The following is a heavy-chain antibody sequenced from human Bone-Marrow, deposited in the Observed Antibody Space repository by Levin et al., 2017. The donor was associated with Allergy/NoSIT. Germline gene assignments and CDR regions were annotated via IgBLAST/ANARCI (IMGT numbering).Heavy chain of an antibody. V-gene: IGHV3-23*03. CDR2: IYDGSSSE. J-gene: IGHJ4*02. Sequence: GGSLRLSCAASGFTFTTYAMAWVRQAPGKGLEWVSVIYDGSSSEYYAGSVKGRFTISRDNSKNTLYLQMISLRAEDTALYYCARAYCSGSTCAGYDNWGRGTLVTVSS. D-gene: IGHD2-15*01. CDR1: GFTFTTYA. CDR3: ARAYCSGSTCAGYDN.